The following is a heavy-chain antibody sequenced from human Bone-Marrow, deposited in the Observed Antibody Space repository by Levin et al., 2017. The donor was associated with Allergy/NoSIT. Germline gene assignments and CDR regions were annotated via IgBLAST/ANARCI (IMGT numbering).Heavy chain of an antibody. CDR2: IIPISGTA. Sequence: SVKVSCKASGGTFSSYAISWVRQAPGQGLEWMGGIIPISGTANYAQKFQGRVTVTADTSTSTAYMELSSLRSEDTALYFCARWRIKGYCSGSSCDDKWYFFDYWGQGTLVTVSS. CDR1: GGTFSSYA. V-gene: IGHV1-69*06. CDR3: ARWRIKGYCSGSSCDDKWYFFDY. J-gene: IGHJ4*02. D-gene: IGHD2-15*01.